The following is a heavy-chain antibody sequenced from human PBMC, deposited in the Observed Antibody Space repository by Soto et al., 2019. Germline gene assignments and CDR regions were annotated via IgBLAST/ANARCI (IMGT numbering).Heavy chain of an antibody. CDR2: IYYSGST. CDR3: ARVLAAADYYFDY. D-gene: IGHD6-13*01. Sequence: SETLSLTCTVSGGSISSGGHYWSWIRQHPGKGLEWIGYIYYSGSTYYNPSLKSRVTISVDTSKNQFSLKLSSVTAADTAVYYCARVLAAADYYFDYWGQGTLVTVSS. CDR1: GGSISSGGHY. V-gene: IGHV4-31*03. J-gene: IGHJ4*02.